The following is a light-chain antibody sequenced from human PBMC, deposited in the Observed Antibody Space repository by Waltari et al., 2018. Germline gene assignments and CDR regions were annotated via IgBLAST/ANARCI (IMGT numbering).Light chain of an antibody. V-gene: IGKV3-15*01. Sequence: EIVMTQSPATLSVSPGERATLSCRSSQSVSSNLAWYQQKPGEAPRLLIYDASTRATGMPARFSGDVSGTEFTLTISSLQSEDFAVYYCEQYNNWPPRYTFGQGTKLEIK. CDR1: QSVSSN. CDR2: DAS. CDR3: EQYNNWPPRYT. J-gene: IGKJ2*01.